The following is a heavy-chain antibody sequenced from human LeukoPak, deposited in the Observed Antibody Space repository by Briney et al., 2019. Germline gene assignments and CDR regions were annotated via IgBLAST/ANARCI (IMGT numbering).Heavy chain of an antibody. V-gene: IGHV3-23*01. D-gene: IGHD2-2*02. CDR2: ISGSGVNT. CDR1: GFTFSDYY. Sequence: GGSLRLSCAASGFTFSDYYMSWIRQAPGKGLEWVSAISGSGVNTYYADSVKGRFTISGDNSKNTVYLQMNSLRAEDTALYYCVYCSSSSCYKTGNYFDSWGQGTPVTVSS. J-gene: IGHJ4*02. CDR3: VYCSSSSCYKTGNYFDS.